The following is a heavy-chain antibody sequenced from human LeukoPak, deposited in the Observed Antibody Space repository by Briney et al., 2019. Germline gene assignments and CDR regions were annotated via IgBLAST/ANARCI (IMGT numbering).Heavy chain of an antibody. V-gene: IGHV4-34*01. CDR1: GGSFSGYY. J-gene: IGHJ6*02. D-gene: IGHD3-3*01. Sequence: PSETLSLTCAVYGGSFSGYYWSWIRQPPGKGLEWIGEINHSGSTNYNPSLKSRVTISVDTSKNQFSLKLSSVTAADTAVYYCARNKLEYDFWSGSPSVYYYGMDVWGQGTTVTVSS. CDR2: INHSGST. CDR3: ARNKLEYDFWSGSPSVYYYGMDV.